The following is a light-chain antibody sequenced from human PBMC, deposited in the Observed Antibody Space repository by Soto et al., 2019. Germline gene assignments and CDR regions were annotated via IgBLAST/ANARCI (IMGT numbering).Light chain of an antibody. V-gene: IGKV3-11*01. J-gene: IGKJ3*01. CDR3: HQRSNWPLT. Sequence: EIVLTQSPGTLSLSPGESATLSCRASQGIGRYLAWFQQKPGQPPRLLIYDASTRATGIPGRFSGSGSGTXXXXXXSXLEPEDFAVYYCHQRSNWPLTFGPGTKVEI. CDR1: QGIGRY. CDR2: DAS.